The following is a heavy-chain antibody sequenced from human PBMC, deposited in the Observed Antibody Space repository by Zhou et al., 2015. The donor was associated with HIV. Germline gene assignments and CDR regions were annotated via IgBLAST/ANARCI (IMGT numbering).Heavy chain of an antibody. J-gene: IGHJ6*03. Sequence: QVQLGGVWGEAWSSLGGSLRLSCAASRFTFSSYGMHWVRQAPGKGLEWVAFIRYDGSNKYYADSVKGRFTISRDNSKNTLYLQMNSLRAEDTAVYYCAKDGLYCSSTSCSHYYYYYYMDVWGKGPRSPSP. CDR3: AKDGLYCSSTSCSHYYYYYYMDV. CDR2: IRYDGSNK. V-gene: IGHV3-30*02. CDR1: RFTFSSYG. D-gene: IGHD2-2*01.